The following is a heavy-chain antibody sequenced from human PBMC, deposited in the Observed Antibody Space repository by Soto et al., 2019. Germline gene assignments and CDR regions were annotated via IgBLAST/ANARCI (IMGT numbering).Heavy chain of an antibody. CDR2: IDWDDDK. V-gene: IGHV2-70*13. D-gene: IGHD7-27*01. CDR1: GFSLKSNGMC. Sequence: SGPTLVNPTQTLTLTCTFSGFSLKSNGMCVNWIRQPPGKALEWLALIDWDDDKYYSTSLKTRLTISRDTSKNQVVLTMTNMDPVDTATYHCARTSALPLGYPHGMDVWGQGTTVTVSS. J-gene: IGHJ6*02. CDR3: ARTSALPLGYPHGMDV.